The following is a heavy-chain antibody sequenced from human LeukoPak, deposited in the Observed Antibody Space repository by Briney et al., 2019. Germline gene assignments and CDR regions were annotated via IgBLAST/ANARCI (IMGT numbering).Heavy chain of an antibody. J-gene: IGHJ6*03. V-gene: IGHV3-72*01. CDR1: GFTFSDHY. Sequence: GGSLRLSCAASGFTFSDHYMEWVGQAPGKGLEWVGRIRNRAKGHTTEYGTSVKGRFIISRDDSKKSVYLQINSLTTEDTAVYFCVRGDIGSRTATRCEYMDVWGKGTAVTVSS. CDR2: IRNRAKGHTT. D-gene: IGHD5-12*01. CDR3: VRGDIGSRTATRCEYMDV.